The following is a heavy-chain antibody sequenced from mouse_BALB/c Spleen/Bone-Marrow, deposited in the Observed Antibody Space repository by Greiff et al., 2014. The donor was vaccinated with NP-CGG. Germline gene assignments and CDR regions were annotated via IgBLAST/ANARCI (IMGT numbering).Heavy chain of an antibody. CDR1: GFTFSSSY. V-gene: IGHV1-84*02. CDR2: IYAGTGST. D-gene: IGHD4-1*01. Sequence: QVQLKESGAELVKPGASVKLSCKTSGFTFSSSYISWLKQKPGQSLEWIAWIYAGTGSTSYNQKFTGKAQLTVDTSSSTAYMQFISLTPEDSAIYYCARQFWDPYYAIDYWGQGTSVTVSS. CDR3: ARQFWDPYYAIDY. J-gene: IGHJ4*01.